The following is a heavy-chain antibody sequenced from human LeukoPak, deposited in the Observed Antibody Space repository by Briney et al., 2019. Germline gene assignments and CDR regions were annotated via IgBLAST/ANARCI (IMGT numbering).Heavy chain of an antibody. CDR3: ARGGQWFVGTLTAFDI. CDR1: GYTFTGYY. V-gene: IGHV1-2*02. D-gene: IGHD3-22*01. J-gene: IGHJ3*02. Sequence: GASVKVSCKASGYTFTGYYMHWVRQAPGQGLEWMGWINPNSGGTNYAQKFQGRVTMTRDMSTSTVYMELSSLRSEDTAVYYCARGGQWFVGTLTAFDIWGQGTMVTVSS. CDR2: INPNSGGT.